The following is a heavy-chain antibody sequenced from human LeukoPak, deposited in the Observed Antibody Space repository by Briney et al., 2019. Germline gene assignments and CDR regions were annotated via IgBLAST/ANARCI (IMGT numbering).Heavy chain of an antibody. J-gene: IGHJ4*02. D-gene: IGHD6-19*01. CDR1: GFTFSSYW. CDR2: IKQDGSEK. Sequence: GGSLRLSCAASGFTFSSYWMSWVRQAPGKGLEWVANIKQDGSEKYYVDSVKGRFTISRDNAKNSLYLQMNSLRAEDTAVYYCARDPSNTSGWHAYFDYWGQGTLVTVSS. CDR3: ARDPSNTSGWHAYFDY. V-gene: IGHV3-7*03.